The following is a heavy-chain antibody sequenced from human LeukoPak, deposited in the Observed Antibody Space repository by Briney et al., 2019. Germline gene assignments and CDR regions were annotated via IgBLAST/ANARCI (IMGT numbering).Heavy chain of an antibody. J-gene: IGHJ6*02. CDR3: AKDRGSSSSWSTLYYGMDV. CDR2: ISWNSGSI. V-gene: IGHV3-9*01. CDR1: GFTFDDYA. D-gene: IGHD6-13*01. Sequence: GGSLRLSCAASGFTFDDYAMHWVRQAPGKGLEWVSGISWNSGSIGYADSVKGRFTISRDNAKNSLYLQMNSLRAEDTALYYCAKDRGSSSSWSTLYYGMDVWGQGTTVTVSS.